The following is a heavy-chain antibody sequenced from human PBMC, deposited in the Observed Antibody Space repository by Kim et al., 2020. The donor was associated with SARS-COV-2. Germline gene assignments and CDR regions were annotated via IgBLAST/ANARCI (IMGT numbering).Heavy chain of an antibody. V-gene: IGHV3-23*01. CDR1: GFTFSSYA. Sequence: GGSLRLSCAASGFTFSSYAMSWVRQAPGKGLEWVSGISGSGGSTYYADSVKGRFTISRDNSKNTLYLQMNSLTAEDTALFYCAKYLGGHNWGQGTLVTVSS. CDR2: ISGSGGST. J-gene: IGHJ1*01. CDR3: AKYLGGHN. D-gene: IGHD3-16*01.